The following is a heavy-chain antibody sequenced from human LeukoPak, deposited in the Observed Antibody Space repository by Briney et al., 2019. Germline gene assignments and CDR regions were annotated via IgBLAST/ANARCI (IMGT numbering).Heavy chain of an antibody. Sequence: SVKVSCKASGGTFSSYAISWVRQAPGQGLEWMGRIIPILGIANYAQKFQGRVTITADKSTSTAYMELSGLRSEDTAVYYCARELPDGYARHFVYWGQGTLVTVSS. CDR3: ARELPDGYARHFVY. D-gene: IGHD5-24*01. V-gene: IGHV1-69*04. CDR2: IIPILGIA. CDR1: GGTFSSYA. J-gene: IGHJ4*02.